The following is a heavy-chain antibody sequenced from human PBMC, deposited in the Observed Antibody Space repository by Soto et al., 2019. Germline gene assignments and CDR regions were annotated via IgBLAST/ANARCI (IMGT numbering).Heavy chain of an antibody. V-gene: IGHV3-11*01. Sequence: QVQLVESGGGLVKPGGSLRLSCAASGFTFNDYYMSWIRQAPGKGLEWVSYISSSGSTIYYADSVKGRFTISRDNAKNSLYLQMNSLRAEDTAVYYCARDQERYFDWLLSPRGMDVWGQGTTVTVSS. D-gene: IGHD3-9*01. CDR3: ARDQERYFDWLLSPRGMDV. J-gene: IGHJ6*02. CDR1: GFTFNDYY. CDR2: ISSSGSTI.